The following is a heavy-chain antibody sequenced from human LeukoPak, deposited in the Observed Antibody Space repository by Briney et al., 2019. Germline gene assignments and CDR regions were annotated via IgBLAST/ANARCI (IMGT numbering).Heavy chain of an antibody. CDR2: ISYDGSDK. CDR1: GFTFSSYA. V-gene: IGHV3-30-3*01. J-gene: IGHJ6*02. Sequence: GGSLRLSCAASGFTFSSYAMHWVRQAPGKGLEWVAVISYDGSDKYYVDSVKDRFTISSDKSKNTLYLQMNSLRAEDTAVYSCARGYYAMDVWGQGTTVTVSS. CDR3: ARGYYAMDV.